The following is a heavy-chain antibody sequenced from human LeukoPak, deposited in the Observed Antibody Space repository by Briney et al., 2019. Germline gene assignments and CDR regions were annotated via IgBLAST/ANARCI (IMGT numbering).Heavy chain of an antibody. CDR1: GGSISSYY. Sequence: PSETLSLICTVSGGSISSYYWSWIRQPPGKGLEWIGYIHYSGSTSYNPSLKSRVTISVDTSKNQISLKVRSATAADTAVYYCARTTEDCSSTSCYQYWFDPWGQGTLVTVSS. J-gene: IGHJ5*02. D-gene: IGHD2-2*01. V-gene: IGHV4-59*01. CDR3: ARTTEDCSSTSCYQYWFDP. CDR2: IHYSGST.